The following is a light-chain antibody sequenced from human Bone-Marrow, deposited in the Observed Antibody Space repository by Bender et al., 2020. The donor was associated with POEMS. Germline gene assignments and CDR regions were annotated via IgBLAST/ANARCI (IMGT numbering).Light chain of an antibody. CDR1: ISDVGSYNL. CDR2: EVS. J-gene: IGLJ1*01. V-gene: IGLV2-23*02. CDR3: FSYTSSNTFV. Sequence: QSVLTQPASVSGSPGQSITISCTGTISDVGSYNLVSWYQQYPGKAPKTIIYEVSKRPSGVSNRFSGSKSGNTASLTISGLQAEDEADYYCFSYTSSNTFVFGTGTKVTVL.